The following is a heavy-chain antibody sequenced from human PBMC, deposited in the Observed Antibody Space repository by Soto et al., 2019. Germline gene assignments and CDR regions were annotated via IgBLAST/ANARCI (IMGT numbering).Heavy chain of an antibody. CDR3: AREAPDYDFWGGQSTVLDY. V-gene: IGHV3-11*01. J-gene: IGHJ4*02. CDR1: GFTFSDFY. D-gene: IGHD3-3*01. Sequence: QVQLVESGGGLVKPGGSLRLSCAVSGFTFSDFYMSWIRQAPGKGPEWVSYMSDDGSAIYYTDSVKGRFTISRDTAKNSLFLQMNSLRAEDTAVYYCAREAPDYDFWGGQSTVLDYWGQGTPVTVSS. CDR2: MSDDGSAI.